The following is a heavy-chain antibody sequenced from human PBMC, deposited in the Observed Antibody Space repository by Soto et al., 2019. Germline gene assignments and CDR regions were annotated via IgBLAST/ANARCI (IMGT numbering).Heavy chain of an antibody. CDR1: GFTFSNSW. J-gene: IGHJ4*02. V-gene: IGHV3-7*04. CDR3: ARLLTTVTCDY. CDR2: IKQDGSVK. Sequence: EVQLVESGGGLVQPGGSLRLACTASGFTFSNSWMSWVRQAPGKGLEWVANIKQDGSVKNYVDAVKGRVTISRDNAKNSLYLQMNSLRAEDTAVYYCARLLTTVTCDYWGQGTLVTVSS. D-gene: IGHD4-17*01.